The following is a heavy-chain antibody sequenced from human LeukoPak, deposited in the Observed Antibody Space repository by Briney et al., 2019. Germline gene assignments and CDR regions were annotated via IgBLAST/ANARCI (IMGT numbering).Heavy chain of an antibody. CDR1: GYTFTNFG. CDR3: ARDGTSTDDY. V-gene: IGHV1-18*01. Sequence: ASVKVSCKASGYTFTNFGISWVRQAPGQGLEWMGWISGNNDKTNYAQKFQGRVTMTTDTSTSTAYMELKSLRADDTAVYYCARDGTSTDDYWGQGTLVTVSS. J-gene: IGHJ4*02. D-gene: IGHD2-2*01. CDR2: ISGNNDKT.